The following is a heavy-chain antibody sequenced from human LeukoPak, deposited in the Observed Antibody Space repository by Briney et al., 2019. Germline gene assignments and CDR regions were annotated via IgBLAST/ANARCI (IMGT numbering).Heavy chain of an antibody. CDR3: AGHFGAWHYFDY. Sequence: GGSLRLSCAASGFTFSSYAIHWVRQAPGKGLEWVALISYDGSAKYSTDSVKGRFTISRDNSKNTLYLQMNSLRPEDTAVYYCAGHFGAWHYFDYWGQGTLVTVSS. CDR1: GFTFSSYA. V-gene: IGHV3-30*04. J-gene: IGHJ4*02. D-gene: IGHD3-3*01. CDR2: ISYDGSAK.